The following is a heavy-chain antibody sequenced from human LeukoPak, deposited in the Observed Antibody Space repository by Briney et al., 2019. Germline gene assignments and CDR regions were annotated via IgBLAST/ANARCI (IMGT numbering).Heavy chain of an antibody. V-gene: IGHV3-66*01. Sequence: PGGSLRLSCAASGFTVSSNYMSWVRQAPGKGLEWVSVIYSGGSTYYADSVKGRFTISRDNSKNTLYLQMNSLRAEDTAVYYCARGVAGAYYYYMDVWGKGTTVTVSS. CDR1: GFTVSSNY. D-gene: IGHD6-19*01. J-gene: IGHJ6*03. CDR2: IYSGGST. CDR3: ARGVAGAYYYYMDV.